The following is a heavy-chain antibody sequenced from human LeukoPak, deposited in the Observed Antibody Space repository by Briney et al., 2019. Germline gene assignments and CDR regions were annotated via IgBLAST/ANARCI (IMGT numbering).Heavy chain of an antibody. D-gene: IGHD2-15*01. CDR3: ARERGYCSGGSCYGGYYYYGMDV. CDR1: GGSISSYY. V-gene: IGHV4-59*01. CDR2: IYYSGST. J-gene: IGHJ6*02. Sequence: SETLSLTCTVSGGSISSYYWSWIRQPSGKGLEWIAYIYYSGSTNYNPSLKSRVTISVDTSKNQFSLKLSSVTAADTAVYYCARERGYCSGGSCYGGYYYYGMDVWGQGTTVTVSS.